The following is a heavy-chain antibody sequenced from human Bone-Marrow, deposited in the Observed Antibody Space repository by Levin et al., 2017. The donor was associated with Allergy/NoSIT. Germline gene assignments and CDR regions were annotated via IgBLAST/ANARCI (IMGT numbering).Heavy chain of an antibody. D-gene: IGHD6-6*01. V-gene: IGHV4-59*01. CDR2: IYYSGST. CDR1: GGSISSYY. J-gene: IGHJ4*02. CDR3: ARIRARPRYYFDY. Sequence: SSETLSLTCTVSGGSISSYYWSWIRQPPGKGLEWIGYIYYSGSTNYNPSLKSRVTISVDTSKNQFSLKLSSVTAADTAVYYCARIRARPRYYFDYWGQGTLVTVSS.